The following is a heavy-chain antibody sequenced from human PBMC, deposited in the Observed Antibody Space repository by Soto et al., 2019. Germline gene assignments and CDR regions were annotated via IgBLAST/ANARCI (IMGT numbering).Heavy chain of an antibody. CDR3: AQGNQGAPGGVIIRKKYYYCGMDV. D-gene: IGHD3-10*01. J-gene: IGHJ6*02. CDR1: GGTFSSYA. Sequence: ASVKVSCKASGGTFSSYAMRWVRQAPGQGLEWMGGHIPNIGTANYAQKFQGRVTITADESTSTAYMELSSLRSEDTAVYYCAQGNQGAPGGVIIRKKYYYCGMDVWGQGTTVTGSS. CDR2: HIPNIGTA. V-gene: IGHV1-69*13.